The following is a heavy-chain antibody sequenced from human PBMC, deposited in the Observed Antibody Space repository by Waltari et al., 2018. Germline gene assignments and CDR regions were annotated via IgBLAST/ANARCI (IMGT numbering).Heavy chain of an antibody. CDR3: TRTDGFDI. CDR1: GFSFSRSR. V-gene: IGHV3-48*01. CDR2: ISNSGTTI. Sequence: EEQLVESGGNLVQPGEYLRLACAASGFSFSRSRMNWVRQAPGKGPDWVSYISNSGTTIYYADSVKGRFTISRDNAKNSLFLQMNSLRVDDTAVYYCTRTDGFDIWGQGTMVAVSS. J-gene: IGHJ3*02.